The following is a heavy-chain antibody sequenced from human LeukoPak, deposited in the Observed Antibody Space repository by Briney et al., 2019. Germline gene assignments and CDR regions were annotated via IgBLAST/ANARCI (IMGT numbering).Heavy chain of an antibody. CDR2: ISYDGSNK. D-gene: IGHD6-19*01. Sequence: GGSLRLSCAASGFTFSSYAMHWVRQAPGKGLEWVAVISYDGSNKYYADSVKGRFTISRDNSKNTLYLKMNSLRAEDTAVYYCARGLVIAVAGTAGMGGQGTLVTVSS. CDR3: ARGLVIAVAGTAGM. V-gene: IGHV3-30-3*01. J-gene: IGHJ4*02. CDR1: GFTFSSYA.